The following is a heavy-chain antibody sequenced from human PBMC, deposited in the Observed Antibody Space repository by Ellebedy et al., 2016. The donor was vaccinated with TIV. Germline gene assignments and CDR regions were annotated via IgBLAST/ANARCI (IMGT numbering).Heavy chain of an antibody. CDR2: IYYSGST. D-gene: IGHD2-2*01. J-gene: IGHJ3*02. V-gene: IGHV4-39*02. CDR1: GGSISRSSYY. Sequence: SETLSLTCTVSGGSISRSSYYWGWIRQPPGKGLEWIGNIYYSGSTYYNPSLKSRVTISVDTSKNQFSLKLSSVTAADTAVYYCARDQCSSTSCYRAFDIWGQGTMVTVSS. CDR3: ARDQCSSTSCYRAFDI.